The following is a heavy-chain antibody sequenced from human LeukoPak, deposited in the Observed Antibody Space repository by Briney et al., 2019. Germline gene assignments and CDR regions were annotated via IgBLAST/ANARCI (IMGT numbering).Heavy chain of an antibody. V-gene: IGHV4-39*01. Sequence: KPSETLSFTCTVSGGSISSSSYYWRWIRQPPGKGLEWIGCIYYSGSTYNNPSLKSRVTISVDTSKNQSALKLSSVTAAATAVYYCASWYSSGWYFDYWGQGTLVTVSS. CDR3: ASWYSSGWYFDY. J-gene: IGHJ4*02. CDR1: GGSISSSSYY. CDR2: IYYSGST. D-gene: IGHD6-19*01.